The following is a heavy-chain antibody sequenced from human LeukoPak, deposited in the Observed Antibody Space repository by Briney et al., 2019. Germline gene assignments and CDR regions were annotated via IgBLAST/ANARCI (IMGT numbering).Heavy chain of an antibody. V-gene: IGHV3-23*01. D-gene: IGHD3-3*01. CDR1: GFTLSNYA. CDR2: ISDIGPNT. Sequence: GGSVRLFCTASGFTLSNYAMTWVRQAPGKGREWVSSISDIGPNTYYADSVKGRFTISRDTSKNTLSLQMNSLRAEDTAIYYCTKRLSLRFDAFDIWGRGTMVTVSS. J-gene: IGHJ3*02. CDR3: TKRLSLRFDAFDI.